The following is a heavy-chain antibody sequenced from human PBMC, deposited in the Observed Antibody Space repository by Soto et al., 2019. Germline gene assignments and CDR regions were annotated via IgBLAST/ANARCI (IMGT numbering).Heavy chain of an antibody. J-gene: IGHJ6*02. CDR1: GGSFSGYY. CDR3: ARVKYHDFWSGVYGMDV. V-gene: IGHV4-34*01. CDR2: INHSGST. Sequence: SETLSLTCAVYGGSFSGYYWSWIRQPPGKGLEWIGEINHSGSTNYNPSLKSRVTKSVDTSKNQFSLKLSSVTAADTAVYYCARVKYHDFWSGVYGMDVWGQGTTVTVSS. D-gene: IGHD3-3*01.